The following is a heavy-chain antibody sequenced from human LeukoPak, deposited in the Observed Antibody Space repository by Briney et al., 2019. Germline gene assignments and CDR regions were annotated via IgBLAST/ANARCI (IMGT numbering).Heavy chain of an antibody. J-gene: IGHJ6*03. D-gene: IGHD6-6*01. CDR2: ISSSSSYI. V-gene: IGHV3-21*01. CDR3: ARARLSEYSSSSYYYYMDV. Sequence: NSGGSLRLSCAASGFTFSSYSMNWVRQAPGKGLEWVSSISSSSSYIYYADSVKGRFTISRDNAKNSLYLQMNSLRAEDTAVYYCARARLSEYSSSSYYYYMDVRGKGTTVTVSS. CDR1: GFTFSSYS.